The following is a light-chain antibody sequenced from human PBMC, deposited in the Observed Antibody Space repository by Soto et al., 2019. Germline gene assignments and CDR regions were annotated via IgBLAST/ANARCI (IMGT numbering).Light chain of an antibody. CDR2: GVD. J-gene: IGLJ2*01. Sequence: QSVLTQPPSASGSPGQSVTISCTGTSRDIGYYDFVSWYQQLPGKAPKLMIYGVDKRPSGVPYRFSGTRSGSTASLTVSGLQAEDEAVYYCSSHAGKNKYVLFGGGTQLTVL. V-gene: IGLV2-8*01. CDR3: SSHAGKNKYVL. CDR1: SRDIGYYDF.